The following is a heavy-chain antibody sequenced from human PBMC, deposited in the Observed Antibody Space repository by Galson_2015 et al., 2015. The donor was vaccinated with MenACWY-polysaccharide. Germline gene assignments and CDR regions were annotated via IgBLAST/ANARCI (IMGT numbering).Heavy chain of an antibody. CDR3: VKGGWADN. V-gene: IGHV3-23*01. D-gene: IGHD1-26*01. CDR2: ISSGSDTA. Sequence: LRLSCAASGFNFSIYVLTWVRQAPGKGLEWVSAISSGSDTAYYTDSVKGRFTISRDNSKDTVHLQMDSLRAEDTAVYYCVKGGWADNWGQGSLVTVSS. J-gene: IGHJ4*02. CDR1: GFNFSIYV.